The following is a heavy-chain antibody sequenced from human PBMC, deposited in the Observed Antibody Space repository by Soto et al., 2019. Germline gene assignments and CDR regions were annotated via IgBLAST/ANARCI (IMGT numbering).Heavy chain of an antibody. J-gene: IGHJ4*02. Sequence: ASVKVSCKASGYTFTNYYIHWVRQGPGQGPEWMGIINPGDGRTTYTQKFQGRVTMIRDTSTSTVYMELTGLISEDTAVYYCARVSGSYWPFHYWGQGTLVTVSS. CDR1: GYTFTNYY. CDR2: INPGDGRT. D-gene: IGHD1-26*01. CDR3: ARVSGSYWPFHY. V-gene: IGHV1-46*01.